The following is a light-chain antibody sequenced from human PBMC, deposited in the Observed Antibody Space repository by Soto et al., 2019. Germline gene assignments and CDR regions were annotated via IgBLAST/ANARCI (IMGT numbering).Light chain of an antibody. CDR3: QQYNSYSMT. CDR1: QSISSW. CDR2: KAS. J-gene: IGKJ1*01. Sequence: DIQMTQSPSTLSASVGDRVTITCRASQSISSWLAWYQQKPGKAPKLLIYKASSLESGVPSRFSGSGYGTDFTLTISSLQPDDFATYYCQQYNSYSMTFGQGTKVDI. V-gene: IGKV1-5*03.